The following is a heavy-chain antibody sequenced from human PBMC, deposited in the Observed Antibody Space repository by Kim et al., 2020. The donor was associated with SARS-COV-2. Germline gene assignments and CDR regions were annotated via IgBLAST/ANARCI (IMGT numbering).Heavy chain of an antibody. D-gene: IGHD3-9*01. Sequence: GSTYYNPSLKSRVTISVDTSKNQFSLKLSSVTAADTAVYYCARYFDWLLSWGQGTLVTVSS. CDR2: GST. V-gene: IGHV4-39*01. CDR3: ARYFDWLLS. J-gene: IGHJ4*02.